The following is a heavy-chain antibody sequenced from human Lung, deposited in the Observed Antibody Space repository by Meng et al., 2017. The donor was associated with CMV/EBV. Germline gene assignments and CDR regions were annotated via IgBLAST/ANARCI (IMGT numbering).Heavy chain of an antibody. CDR1: GFTFSSYW. V-gene: IGHV3-74*01. CDR2: INSDGSST. D-gene: IGHD3-22*01. CDR3: ARAADLYDYYDSSGYYGY. J-gene: IGHJ4*02. Sequence: SCAASGFTFSSYWMHWVRQAPGKGLVWVSRINSDGSSTSYADSVKGRFTISRDNAKNTLYLQMNSLRAEDTAVYYCARAADLYDYYDSSGYYGYXGQGTLVTVSS.